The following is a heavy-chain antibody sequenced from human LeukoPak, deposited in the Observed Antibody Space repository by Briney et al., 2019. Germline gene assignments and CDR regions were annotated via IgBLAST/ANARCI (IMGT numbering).Heavy chain of an antibody. Sequence: SETLSLTCTVSGGSISSYYWSWIRQPPGKGLEWIGYIYYSGSTNYNPSLKSRVTISVDTSKNQFSLKLSSVTAADTAVYYCARRSVPLFGHWFDPWGQGTLVTVSS. CDR2: IYYSGST. V-gene: IGHV4-59*12. CDR3: ARRSVPLFGHWFDP. CDR1: GGSISSYY. J-gene: IGHJ5*02. D-gene: IGHD3-10*02.